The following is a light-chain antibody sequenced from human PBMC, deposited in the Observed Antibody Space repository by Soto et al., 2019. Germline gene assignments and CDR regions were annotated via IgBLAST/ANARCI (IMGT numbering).Light chain of an antibody. CDR3: FSYTSLRSVV. CDR2: GVS. V-gene: IGLV2-14*01. Sequence: QSALTQPASVSGSPGQSITISCTGTSSDVGGYNHVSWYQHPPGRAPKLILFGVSDRPSGVSHRCSGSKSGNTASLTISRLQDEDEYDYCCFSYTSLRSVVFGGGTKLTVL. J-gene: IGLJ2*01. CDR1: SSDVGGYNH.